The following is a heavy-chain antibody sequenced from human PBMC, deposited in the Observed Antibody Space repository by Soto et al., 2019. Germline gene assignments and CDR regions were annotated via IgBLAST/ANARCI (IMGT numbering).Heavy chain of an antibody. CDR3: TIVRVADSALDH. J-gene: IGHJ4*02. V-gene: IGHV3-30*03. Sequence: SCVGSGFSFSNNCMHWVRQTPGKGIEWVAFMSYDGSDTFYADSVKGRFTISRDNSKNTLFLHMSNLRAEDTAMYYCTIVRVADSALDHWGQGTLVTVSS. CDR1: GFSFSNNC. CDR2: MSYDGSDT. D-gene: IGHD3-10*02.